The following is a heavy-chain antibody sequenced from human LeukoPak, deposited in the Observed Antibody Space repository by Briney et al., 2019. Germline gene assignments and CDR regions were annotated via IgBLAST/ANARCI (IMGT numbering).Heavy chain of an antibody. CDR3: AKERQTGDYFTSDF. V-gene: IGHV3-23*01. D-gene: IGHD4-17*01. CDR1: GFIFSNYW. CDR2: INGRGDST. J-gene: IGHJ4*02. Sequence: PGVSLRLSCGASGFIFSNYWMNWVRQAPGKGLEWVSAINGRGDSTFYADSVKGQFTISRDNSKSTVYLQMNSLRADDTAVYYCAKERQTGDYFTSDFWGQGTLVTVSS.